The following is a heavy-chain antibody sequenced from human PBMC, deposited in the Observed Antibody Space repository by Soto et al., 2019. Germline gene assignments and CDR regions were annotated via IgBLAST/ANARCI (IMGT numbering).Heavy chain of an antibody. Sequence: EVQLVESGGGLVKPGGSLRLSCVGSGFIFRNHGMNWVRQAPGKGLEWVSSISSSSNYVHYVDSVKGRFTVSRDNDENSLCLQMSSLRAEDTAVYFCARVGRLYDPLDSWGQGTLVTVSS. J-gene: IGHJ4*02. CDR3: ARVGRLYDPLDS. V-gene: IGHV3-21*02. D-gene: IGHD1-1*01. CDR2: ISSSSNYV. CDR1: GFIFRNHG.